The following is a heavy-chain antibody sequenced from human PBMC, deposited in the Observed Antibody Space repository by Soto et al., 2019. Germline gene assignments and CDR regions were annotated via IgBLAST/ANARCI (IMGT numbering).Heavy chain of an antibody. V-gene: IGHV4-31*03. Sequence: SETLSLTCTVSGGSINSGGYYWSWVRQQLGEGLEWIGYIYDSGSTYHNPSLKSRVTISVDTSKNQFSLKLSSVTAADTAVYYCARLQHDSSGYYPYYFDYWGQGTLVTVSS. CDR2: IYDSGST. CDR3: ARLQHDSSGYYPYYFDY. J-gene: IGHJ4*02. D-gene: IGHD3-22*01. CDR1: GGSINSGGYY.